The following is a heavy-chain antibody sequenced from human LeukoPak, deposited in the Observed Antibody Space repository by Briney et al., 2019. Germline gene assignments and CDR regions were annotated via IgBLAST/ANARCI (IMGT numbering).Heavy chain of an antibody. CDR2: IYYSGST. D-gene: IGHD5-18*01. V-gene: IGHV4-59*01. Sequence: SETLSLPCTVSGGSISSYYWSWIRQPPGKGLEWIGYIYYSGSTNYNPSLKSRVTVSVDTSKKQFSLKLSSVTAADTAVYYCASGYSYGHFDYWGQGTLVTVSS. CDR3: ASGYSYGHFDY. J-gene: IGHJ4*02. CDR1: GGSISSYY.